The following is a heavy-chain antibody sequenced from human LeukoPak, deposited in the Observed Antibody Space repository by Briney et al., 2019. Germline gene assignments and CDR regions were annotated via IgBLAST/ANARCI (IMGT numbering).Heavy chain of an antibody. D-gene: IGHD1-26*01. Sequence: ASVKVSCKASGYTFTSYYMHWVRQAPGQGLEWMGIINPSGGSTSYAQKFQGRVTMTRDTSTSTVYMELSSLRSEDTAVYYCARVSLGSGSLTYFDYWGQGTLVTVSS. CDR2: INPSGGST. CDR1: GYTFTSYY. CDR3: ARVSLGSGSLTYFDY. J-gene: IGHJ4*02. V-gene: IGHV1-46*01.